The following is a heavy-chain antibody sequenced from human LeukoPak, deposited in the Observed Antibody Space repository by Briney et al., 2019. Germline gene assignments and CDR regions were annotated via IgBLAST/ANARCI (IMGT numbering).Heavy chain of an antibody. CDR3: ARSPWGITMIAEA. Sequence: GGSLRLSCAASGFSVSSNYMSWVRQAPGKGLEWVSVIYSGGTTYYADSVKGRFIISRGNSKNTLYLQMNNLRAEDTAVYYCARSPWGITMIAEAWGQGTLVTVSS. D-gene: IGHD3-22*01. J-gene: IGHJ5*02. CDR2: IYSGGTT. CDR1: GFSVSSNY. V-gene: IGHV3-53*01.